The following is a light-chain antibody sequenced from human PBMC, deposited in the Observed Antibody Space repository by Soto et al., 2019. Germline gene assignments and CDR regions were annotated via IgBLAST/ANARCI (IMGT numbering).Light chain of an antibody. V-gene: IGKV3-20*01. Sequence: EFVLTQSPGTLSLSPGYIATLSCRASKTVRHKYLAWYQQKHGQAPRLLISDASSRDTGIPDRFSGGGSGTDFTLTISRLEPEDFAVYYCQQCSSNPLTFGGGTKVEIK. J-gene: IGKJ4*01. CDR3: QQCSSNPLT. CDR2: DAS. CDR1: KTVRHKY.